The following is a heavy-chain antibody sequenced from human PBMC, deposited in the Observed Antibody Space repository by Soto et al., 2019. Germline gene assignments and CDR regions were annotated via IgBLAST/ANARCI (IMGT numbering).Heavy chain of an antibody. V-gene: IGHV3-7*03. J-gene: IGHJ4*02. D-gene: IGHD3-22*01. Sequence: QLVESGGGLVQPGGSLRLSCATSGFTFSNSWMTWVRQAPGKGLEWVANIKHDGSEKYYLDSVKGRYTISRDNAKDSLYLQMNSLRAEDTALYYCARGGWGYFDSGAYLWFENWGQGTLVTVSS. CDR3: ARGGWGYFDSGAYLWFEN. CDR2: IKHDGSEK. CDR1: GFTFSNSW.